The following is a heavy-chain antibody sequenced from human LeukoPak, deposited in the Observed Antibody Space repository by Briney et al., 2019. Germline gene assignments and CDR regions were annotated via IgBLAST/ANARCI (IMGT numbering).Heavy chain of an antibody. D-gene: IGHD3-22*01. J-gene: IGHJ4*02. CDR1: GFTFDDYA. CDR3: AKDMDYYDSSGIAFDY. V-gene: IGHV3-9*01. CDR2: ISWNSGSI. Sequence: PGRSLRLSCAASGFTFDDYAMHWVRQAPGKGLEWVSGISWNSGSIGYADSVKGRFTISRDNAKNSLYLQMNSLRAEDTALYYCAKDMDYYDSSGIAFDYWGQGTLVTVSS.